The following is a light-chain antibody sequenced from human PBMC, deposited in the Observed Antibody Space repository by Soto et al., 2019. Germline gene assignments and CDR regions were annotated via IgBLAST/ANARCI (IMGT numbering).Light chain of an antibody. CDR2: GAS. J-gene: IGKJ5*01. CDR3: QQDYNLPIT. Sequence: EIVMTQSPATLSSSPGERATLSCRASQSVTSNYLSWYQQKPGQAPRLLIYGASTRATGIPARFSGSGSGTDFTLTISSLQPEDFALYYCQQDYNLPITFGQGTRLEIK. V-gene: IGKV3D-7*01. CDR1: QSVTSNY.